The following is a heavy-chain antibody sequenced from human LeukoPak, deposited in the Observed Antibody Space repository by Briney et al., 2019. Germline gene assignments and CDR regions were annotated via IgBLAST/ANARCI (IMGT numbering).Heavy chain of an antibody. CDR1: GFTFSDYA. CDR3: ARDYWWNYDY. D-gene: IGHD1-7*01. CDR2: ISKDGSDK. Sequence: GGSLRLSCAASGFTFSDYAMHWVRQAPGKGLEWVAVISKDGSDKYYPGSVRGRFTISRDSSKNTIYLQMDSLRAEDTAIYYCARDYWWNYDYWGQGTLVTVSS. V-gene: IGHV3-30-3*01. J-gene: IGHJ4*02.